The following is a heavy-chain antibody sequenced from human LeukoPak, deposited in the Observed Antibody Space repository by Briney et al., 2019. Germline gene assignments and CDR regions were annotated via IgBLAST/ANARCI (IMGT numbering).Heavy chain of an antibody. CDR1: GFTFSDYA. CDR3: ARDYWWNYDY. D-gene: IGHD1-7*01. CDR2: ISKDGSDK. Sequence: GGSLRLSCAASGFTFSDYAMHWVRQAPGKGLEWVAVISKDGSDKYYPGSVRGRFTISRDSSKNTIYLQMDSLRAEDTAIYYCARDYWWNYDYWGQGTLVTVSS. V-gene: IGHV3-30-3*01. J-gene: IGHJ4*02.